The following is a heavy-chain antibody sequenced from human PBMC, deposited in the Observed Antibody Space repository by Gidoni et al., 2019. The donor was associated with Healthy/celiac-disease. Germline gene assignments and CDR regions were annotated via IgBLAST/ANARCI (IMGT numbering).Heavy chain of an antibody. CDR1: GGSISSSSYY. CDR3: ARPITMVRGHFDP. D-gene: IGHD3-10*01. CDR2: IYYSGST. J-gene: IGHJ5*02. V-gene: IGHV4-39*01. Sequence: QLQLQESGPGLVKPSETLSLTCTVSGGSISSSSYYWGWIRQPPGKGLEWIGSIYYSGSTYYNPSLKSRVTISVDTSKNQFSLKLSSVTAADTAVYYCARPITMVRGHFDPWGQGTLVTVSS.